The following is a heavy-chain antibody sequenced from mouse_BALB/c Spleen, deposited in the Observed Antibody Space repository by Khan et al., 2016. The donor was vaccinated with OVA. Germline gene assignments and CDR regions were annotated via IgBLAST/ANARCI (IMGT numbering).Heavy chain of an antibody. CDR2: IWSDGST. CDR3: ARQPYYHYYIMDY. D-gene: IGHD2-10*01. J-gene: IGHJ4*01. Sequence: VELVESGPGLVAPSQSLSITCTISGFSLTNSGVHWVRQPPGKGLEWLVVIWSDGSTAYNSALNSRLSISKDNSKSQVFLKMNSLQTDDTAMYYCARQPYYHYYIMDYWGQGTSVTVSS. V-gene: IGHV2-6-1*01. CDR1: GFSLTNSG.